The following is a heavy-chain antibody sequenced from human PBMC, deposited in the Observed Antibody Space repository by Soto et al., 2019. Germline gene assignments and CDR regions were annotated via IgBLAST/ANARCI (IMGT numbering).Heavy chain of an antibody. CDR3: ASELAPLNWFAP. CDR1: GFTLSSYS. Sequence: PGGPLRLSCAASGFTLSSYSMNWVRQAPGKGLEWVSYISSSSSTIYYADSVKGRFTISRDNAKNSLYLQMNSLRDEDTAVYYWASELAPLNWFAPWGQRSLDTGSS. V-gene: IGHV3-48*02. CDR2: ISSSSSTI. J-gene: IGHJ5*02.